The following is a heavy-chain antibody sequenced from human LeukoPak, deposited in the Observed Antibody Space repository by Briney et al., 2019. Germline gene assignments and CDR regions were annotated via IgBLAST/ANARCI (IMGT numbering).Heavy chain of an antibody. D-gene: IGHD1-26*01. Sequence: GRSLRLSCAASGFTFSSYGMHWVRQAPGKGLEWVAVIWYDGSNKYYADSVKGRFTISRDNSKNTLYLQMNSLRAEDTAVYYRASELSGSYRIEYFQHWGQGTLVTVSS. CDR1: GFTFSSYG. J-gene: IGHJ1*01. V-gene: IGHV3-33*01. CDR3: ASELSGSYRIEYFQH. CDR2: IWYDGSNK.